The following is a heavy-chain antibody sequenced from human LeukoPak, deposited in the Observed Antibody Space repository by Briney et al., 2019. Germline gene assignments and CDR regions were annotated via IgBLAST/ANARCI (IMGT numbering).Heavy chain of an antibody. CDR2: IYYSGST. J-gene: IGHJ4*02. CDR3: ARAASVGAHFDY. V-gene: IGHV4-59*01. D-gene: IGHD1-26*01. CDR1: GGSFSGYN. Sequence: KSSETLSLTCAVYGGSFSGYNWSWIRQPPGKGLEWIGYIYYSGSTDYNPSLKSRVTISVDTSKNQFSLKLSSVTAADTAVYYCARAASVGAHFDYWGQGTLVTVSS.